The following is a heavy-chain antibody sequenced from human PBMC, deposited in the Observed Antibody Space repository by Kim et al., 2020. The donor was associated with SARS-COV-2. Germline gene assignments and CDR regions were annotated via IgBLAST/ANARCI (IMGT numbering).Heavy chain of an antibody. Sequence: SETLSLTCTVSGGSISSSSYYWGWIRQPPGKGLEWIGSIYYSGSTYYNPSLKSRVTISVDTSKNQFSLKLSSVTAADTAVYYCGASSSWYVTFYYYYGMDVWGQGTTVTVSS. J-gene: IGHJ6*02. D-gene: IGHD6-13*01. CDR3: GASSSWYVTFYYYYGMDV. CDR2: IYYSGST. V-gene: IGHV4-39*01. CDR1: GGSISSSSYY.